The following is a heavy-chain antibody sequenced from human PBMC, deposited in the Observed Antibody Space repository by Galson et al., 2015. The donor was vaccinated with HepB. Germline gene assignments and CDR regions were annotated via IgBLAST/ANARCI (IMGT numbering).Heavy chain of an antibody. CDR1: GFTFSSYA. D-gene: IGHD6-19*01. Sequence: SLRLSCAASGFTFSSYAMSWVRQAPGKGLEWVSAISGSGGSTYYADSVKGRLTISRDNSKNTLYLQMNSLRAEDTAVYYCAKVPRREQWLVPYHDYWGQGTLVTVSS. CDR2: ISGSGGST. CDR3: AKVPRREQWLVPYHDY. J-gene: IGHJ4*02. V-gene: IGHV3-23*01.